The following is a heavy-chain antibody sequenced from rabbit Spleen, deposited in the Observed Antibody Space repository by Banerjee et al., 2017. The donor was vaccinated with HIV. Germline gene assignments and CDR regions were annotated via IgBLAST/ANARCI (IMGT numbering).Heavy chain of an antibody. V-gene: IGHV1S45*01. CDR3: ARDAGSYDYIDVYFNL. D-gene: IGHD8-1*01. J-gene: IGHJ4*01. CDR2: IYTGNGKT. Sequence: QEQLVESGGGLVKPGTSLTLTCTASGFSFSSAYDIVWVRQAPGKGLEWIGCIYTGNGKTYYASWAKGRFTISKSSSTTVTLQMTSLTAADTATYFCARDAGSYDYIDVYFNLWGPGTLVTVS. CDR1: GFSFSSAYD.